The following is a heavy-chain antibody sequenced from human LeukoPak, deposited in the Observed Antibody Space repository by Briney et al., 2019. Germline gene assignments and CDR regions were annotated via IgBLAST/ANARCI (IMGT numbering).Heavy chain of an antibody. CDR1: GGSISSGDYY. D-gene: IGHD1-7*01. Sequence: SETLSLTCTVSGGSISSGDYYWSWIRQPPGKGLEWIGYIYYSGSTYYNPPLKSRVTISVDTSKNQFSLKLSSVTAADTAVYYCARVLYPSKITGTTVDYWGQGTLVTVSS. CDR2: IYYSGST. CDR3: ARVLYPSKITGTTVDY. J-gene: IGHJ4*02. V-gene: IGHV4-30-4*01.